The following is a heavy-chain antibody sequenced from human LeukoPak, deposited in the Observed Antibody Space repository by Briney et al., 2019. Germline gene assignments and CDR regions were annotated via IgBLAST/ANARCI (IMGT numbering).Heavy chain of an antibody. J-gene: IGHJ4*02. Sequence: GGSLRLSCAASGFTFADYAMQWVRQAPGKGLEWVSGVSWNSGNIGYAESVKGRFTISRDNAKNSLYLQMNSLRAEDTALYYCTKSPRWAAAPDYWGRGTLVTVPS. V-gene: IGHV3-9*01. D-gene: IGHD6-13*01. CDR3: TKSPRWAAAPDY. CDR1: GFTFADYA. CDR2: VSWNSGNI.